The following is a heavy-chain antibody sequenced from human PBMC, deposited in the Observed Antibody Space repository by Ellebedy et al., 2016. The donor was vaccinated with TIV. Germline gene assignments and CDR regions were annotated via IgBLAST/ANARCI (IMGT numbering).Heavy chain of an antibody. CDR2: ICGSGSTT. CDR3: AKSPGGASGYYYYMDV. V-gene: IGHV3-23*01. Sequence: GESLKISCAASGSTFRSYAMSWVRQAPGKGLEWVSRICGSGSTTYYSDSVKGRFTISRDNSKNTLFVQMNSLRAEDTAVYHCAKSPGGASGYYYYMDVWGKGTAVTVSS. J-gene: IGHJ6*03. CDR1: GSTFRSYA. D-gene: IGHD1-26*01.